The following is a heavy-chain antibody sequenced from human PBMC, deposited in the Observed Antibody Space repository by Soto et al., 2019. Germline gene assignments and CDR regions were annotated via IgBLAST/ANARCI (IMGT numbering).Heavy chain of an antibody. CDR2: IYYSGST. CDR1: GGSISSYY. CDR3: ARHGSYYDFWSGYSHINWFDP. D-gene: IGHD3-3*01. V-gene: IGHV4-59*08. J-gene: IGHJ5*02. Sequence: SETLSLTCTVSGGSISSYYWSWIRQPPGKGLEWIGYIYYSGSTNYNPSLKSRVTISVDTSKNQFSLKLSSVTAADTAVYYCARHGSYYDFWSGYSHINWFDPWGQGTLVTVSS.